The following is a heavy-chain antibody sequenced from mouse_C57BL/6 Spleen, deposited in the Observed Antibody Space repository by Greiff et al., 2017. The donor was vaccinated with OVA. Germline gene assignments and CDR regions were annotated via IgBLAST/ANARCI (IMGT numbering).Heavy chain of an antibody. CDR3: AREKRYGLYYFDY. CDR1: GYAFSSYW. CDR2: IYPGDGDT. V-gene: IGHV1-80*01. Sequence: QVQLQQSGAELVKPGASVKISCKASGYAFSSYWMNWVKQRPGKGLGWIGQIYPGDGDTNYNGKFKGKATLTADKSSSTAYMQLSSLTSEDSAVYFCAREKRYGLYYFDYWGQGTTLTVSS. J-gene: IGHJ2*01. D-gene: IGHD2-10*02.